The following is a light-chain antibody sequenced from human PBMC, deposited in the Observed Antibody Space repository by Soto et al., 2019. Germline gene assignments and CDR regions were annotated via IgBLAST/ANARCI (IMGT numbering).Light chain of an antibody. CDR2: QDS. Sequence: SSELTQPPSVSVSPRQTASITCSGDKLGDKYACWYQQKPGQSPVLVIYQDSKRPSGIPERFSGSNSGNTATLTISGTQAMDEADYYCQACDSSTVIFGGGTKLTVL. CDR1: KLGDKY. J-gene: IGLJ2*01. V-gene: IGLV3-1*01. CDR3: QACDSSTVI.